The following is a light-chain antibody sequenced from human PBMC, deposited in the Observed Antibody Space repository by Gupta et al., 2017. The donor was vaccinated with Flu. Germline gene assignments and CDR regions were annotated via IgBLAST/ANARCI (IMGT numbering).Light chain of an antibody. CDR2: SAS. Sequence: EIVLTQSPRTLSLSPGESATLSCRASQRISSGYLAWYQQRPGQAPSLLIYSASSRAAGIPDRISGSGSGTDFSLTISRLEPEDFGLYYCQQYYSSPQTFGHGTTVDIK. CDR3: QQYYSSPQT. V-gene: IGKV3-20*01. CDR1: QRISSGY. J-gene: IGKJ3*01.